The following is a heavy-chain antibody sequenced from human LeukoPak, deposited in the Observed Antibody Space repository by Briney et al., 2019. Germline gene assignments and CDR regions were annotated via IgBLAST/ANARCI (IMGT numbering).Heavy chain of an antibody. CDR1: GFTFSSYA. Sequence: PGGSLRLSCAASGFTFSSYAMSWVRQAPGKGLEWVSAISGSGGSTYYADSVKGRFTISRDNSKNTLYLQMNSLRAEDTAVYYCAKVKKELLRGDAFDIWGQGTMVTVYS. J-gene: IGHJ3*02. CDR2: ISGSGGST. D-gene: IGHD1-26*01. V-gene: IGHV3-23*01. CDR3: AKVKKELLRGDAFDI.